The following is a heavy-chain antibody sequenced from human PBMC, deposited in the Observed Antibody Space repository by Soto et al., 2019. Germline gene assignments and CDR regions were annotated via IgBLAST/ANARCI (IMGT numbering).Heavy chain of an antibody. CDR3: ARSTSRRKNLFDP. J-gene: IGHJ5*02. CDR1: GGSFSGYS. CDR2: ISHGGTT. D-gene: IGHD1-26*01. V-gene: IGHV4-34*01. Sequence: SETLSLTCVVYGGSFSGYSWSWVRQPPGKGLEWIGEISHGGTTNYIPSLESRITVSLDTSKNQVSLKLTSVTAADTAVYYCARSTSRRKNLFDPWGQGTLVT.